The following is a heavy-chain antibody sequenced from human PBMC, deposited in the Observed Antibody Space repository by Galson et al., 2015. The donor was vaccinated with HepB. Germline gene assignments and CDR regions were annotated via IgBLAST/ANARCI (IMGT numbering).Heavy chain of an antibody. D-gene: IGHD3-3*01. J-gene: IGHJ4*02. Sequence: TLSLTCTVSGGSISSGDYYWSWIRQPPGKGLEYVGYVYYSGSTYYNPSLKSRVTISLDTSKNQFSLKLSSVTAADTAVYYCARGSSATIFGVAPREDYWGQGTLVTVSS. V-gene: IGHV4-30-4*01. CDR1: GGSISSGDYY. CDR3: ARGSSATIFGVAPREDY. CDR2: VYYSGST.